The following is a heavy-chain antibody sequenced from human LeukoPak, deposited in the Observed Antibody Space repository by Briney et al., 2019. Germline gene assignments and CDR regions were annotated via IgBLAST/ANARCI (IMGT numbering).Heavy chain of an antibody. Sequence: ASVTVSCKASGFTFSDHYMHWVRQVPGQGLEWMGWINGNSGATFYAQKFQDRITVTRDTSISTMYLELNRLTTDDTAVYYCVRDFDWGPDYWGQGTLFAVSS. D-gene: IGHD3-9*01. CDR1: GFTFSDHY. CDR3: VRDFDWGPDY. V-gene: IGHV1-2*02. CDR2: INGNSGAT. J-gene: IGHJ4*02.